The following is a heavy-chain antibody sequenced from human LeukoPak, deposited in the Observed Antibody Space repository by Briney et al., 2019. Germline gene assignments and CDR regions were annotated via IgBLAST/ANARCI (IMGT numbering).Heavy chain of an antibody. V-gene: IGHV1-2*02. CDR3: ARMVNYYDSSGYYYYYYYYMDV. Sequence: ASVKVSCKASGYTFTGYYMHWVRQAPGQGLEWMGWINPNSGGTNYAQKFQGRVTMTRDTSISTAYMELSSLRSEDTAVYYCARMVNYYDSSGYYYYYYYYMDVWGKGTTVTVSS. D-gene: IGHD3-22*01. J-gene: IGHJ6*03. CDR1: GYTFTGYY. CDR2: INPNSGGT.